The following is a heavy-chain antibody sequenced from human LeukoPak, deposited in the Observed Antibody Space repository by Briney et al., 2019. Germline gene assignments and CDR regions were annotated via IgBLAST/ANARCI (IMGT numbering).Heavy chain of an antibody. CDR1: GVTFADYC. D-gene: IGHD6-13*01. J-gene: IGHJ4*02. CDR3: ARGTLKAAATDFDY. Sequence: PGGSLTLSCTASGVTFADYCMSWIRQAPGKGLEWVSGINWSGGSTGYADSVKGRFTISRDNAKNSLYLQMNSLRAEDTALYYCARGTLKAAATDFDYWGQGTLVTVSS. CDR2: INWSGGST. V-gene: IGHV3-20*04.